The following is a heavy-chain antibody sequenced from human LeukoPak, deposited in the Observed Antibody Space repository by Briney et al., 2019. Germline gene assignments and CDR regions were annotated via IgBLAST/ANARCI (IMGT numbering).Heavy chain of an antibody. D-gene: IGHD6-6*01. CDR1: GGSISTYH. CDR3: ARLGGSSFKD. V-gene: IGHV4-4*09. Sequence: SETLSPTCSVSGGSISTYHWSWIRQPPGKGLEWIGYIYSSGSTNYNPSLKSRVTISIDTSKNQFSLQLSSVTAADTAVYYCARLGGSSFKDWGQGTLVTVSS. CDR2: IYSSGST. J-gene: IGHJ4*02.